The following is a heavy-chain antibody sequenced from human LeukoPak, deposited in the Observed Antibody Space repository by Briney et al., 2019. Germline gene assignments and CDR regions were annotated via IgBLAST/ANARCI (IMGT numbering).Heavy chain of an antibody. CDR1: GFTFSSYW. CDR3: ARGPPPLEGALIIGYFDY. D-gene: IGHD3-3*01. Sequence: TGGSLRLSCAASGFTFSSYWMHWVRQAPGKGLVWVSRINTDGSSTSYADSVKGRFTISRDNAKNTLYLQMNSLRAEDTAVYYCARGPPPLEGALIIGYFDYWGQAPLVTVSS. CDR2: INTDGSST. V-gene: IGHV3-74*01. J-gene: IGHJ4*02.